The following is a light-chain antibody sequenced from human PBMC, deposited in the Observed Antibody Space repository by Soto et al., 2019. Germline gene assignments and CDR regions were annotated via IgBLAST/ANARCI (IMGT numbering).Light chain of an antibody. J-gene: IGKJ3*01. Sequence: DIQMTQSPSSLSSSLGDRVTITCQASQDITNYLSWYQQKPGKAPKLLIYGASNLQTGVPSRFSGGGSGTDFTLTIRGLQPEDIATYYCQHYGDFPVTFGPGTKVEI. CDR1: QDITNY. V-gene: IGKV1-33*01. CDR2: GAS. CDR3: QHYGDFPVT.